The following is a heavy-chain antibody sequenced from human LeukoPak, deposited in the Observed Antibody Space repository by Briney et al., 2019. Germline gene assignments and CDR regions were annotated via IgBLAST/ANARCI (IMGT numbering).Heavy chain of an antibody. D-gene: IGHD3-10*01. J-gene: IGHJ3*02. CDR3: ASMVELFDAFDI. Sequence: GGSLRLSCAASGFTFSSYWMNWVRQAPGKGLVWVSRINTDGSSTSYADSVKGRFTISRDNAKNTLCLQMNSLRAEDTAVYYCASMVELFDAFDIWGQGTMVTVSS. CDR1: GFTFSSYW. V-gene: IGHV3-74*01. CDR2: INTDGSST.